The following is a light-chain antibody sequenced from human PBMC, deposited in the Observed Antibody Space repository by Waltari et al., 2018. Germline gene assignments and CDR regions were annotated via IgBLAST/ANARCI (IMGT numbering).Light chain of an antibody. CDR2: EVS. J-gene: IGLJ2*01. Sequence: SYELTQPPSVSVSPGQTARITCSGDALPKKYAYWYQQKSGQAPVKVIYEVSKRPSTIPERFSGSSSGTMATLIISGAQVEDEADYYCYSTDSSGNHRRVFGGGTKLTVL. CDR3: YSTDSSGNHRRV. V-gene: IGLV3-10*01. CDR1: ALPKKY.